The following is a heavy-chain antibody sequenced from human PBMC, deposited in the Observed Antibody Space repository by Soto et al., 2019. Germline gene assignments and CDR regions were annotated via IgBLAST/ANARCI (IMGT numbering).Heavy chain of an antibody. CDR1: GDSVSSSYY. CDR2: IYYSGST. Sequence: SETLSLTCTVSGDSVSSSYYWGWIRQPPGKGLEWIGSIYYSGSTYYNPSLKSRVTISVDTSKNQFSLKLSSVTAADTAVYYCARGGSWYYYNSSSFYYFEYWGQGTLVTVSS. D-gene: IGHD6-13*01. J-gene: IGHJ4*02. CDR3: ARGGSWYYYNSSSFYYFEY. V-gene: IGHV4-39*01.